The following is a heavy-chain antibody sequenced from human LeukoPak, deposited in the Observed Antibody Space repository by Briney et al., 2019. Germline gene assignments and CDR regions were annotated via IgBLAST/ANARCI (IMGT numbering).Heavy chain of an antibody. CDR2: INHSGST. J-gene: IGHJ4*02. V-gene: IGHV4-34*01. CDR1: GGSFSGYY. D-gene: IGHD3-10*01. Sequence: SETLSLTCAVYGGSFSGYYWSWIRQPPGKGVEWIGEINHSGSTNYNPSLKSRVTISVDTSKNQFSLKLSSVTAADTAVYYCARRTVRGVISYWGQGTLVTVSS. CDR3: ARRTVRGVISY.